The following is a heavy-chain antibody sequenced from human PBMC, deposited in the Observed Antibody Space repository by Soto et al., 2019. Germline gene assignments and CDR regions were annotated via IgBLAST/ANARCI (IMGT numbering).Heavy chain of an antibody. CDR3: AKGLGELSHESFDY. CDR2: ISYDGSDK. D-gene: IGHD3-16*02. J-gene: IGHJ4*02. Sequence: QVHLVESGGGVVQSGRSLRLSCAASGFTFSYYAMHWVRQAPGKGLEWVAVISYDGSDKYYGDSVKGRFTISRDNSKNTLDLQMNSLRADDTAVYYCAKGLGELSHESFDYWGQGTLITVSS. V-gene: IGHV3-30*18. CDR1: GFTFSYYA.